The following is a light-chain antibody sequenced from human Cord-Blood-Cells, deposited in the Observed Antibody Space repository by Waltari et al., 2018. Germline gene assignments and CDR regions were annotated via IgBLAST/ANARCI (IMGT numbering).Light chain of an antibody. CDR1: QSVSSY. J-gene: IGKJ4*01. V-gene: IGKV3-11*01. CDR3: QQRSNWPELT. CDR2: DAS. Sequence: EIVLTQSPATLSLSPGERATFPCRASQSVSSYLAWYQQKPGQAPRLLIYDASNRATGIPARFSGSGSGTDFTLTISSLEPEDFAVYYCQQRSNWPELTFGGGTKVEIK.